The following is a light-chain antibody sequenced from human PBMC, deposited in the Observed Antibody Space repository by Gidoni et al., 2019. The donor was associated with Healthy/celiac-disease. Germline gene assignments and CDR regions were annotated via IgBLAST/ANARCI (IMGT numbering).Light chain of an antibody. CDR2: GSS. CDR1: SSNIGAGYD. Sequence: QSVLTQPPSVSVSPGQRVTISCTGSSSNIGAGYDVHWYQQLPGTAPKLLIYGSSNRPSGVPDRFSGSKSGTSASLAITGLQAEDEADYYCQSYDISLSGVVFGGGTKLTVL. V-gene: IGLV1-40*01. CDR3: QSYDISLSGVV. J-gene: IGLJ2*01.